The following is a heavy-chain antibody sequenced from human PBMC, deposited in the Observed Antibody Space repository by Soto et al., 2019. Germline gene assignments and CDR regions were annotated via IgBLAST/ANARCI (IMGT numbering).Heavy chain of an antibody. V-gene: IGHV3-21*01. CDR3: ARADSRGYHPGFFDY. D-gene: IGHD5-12*01. Sequence: EVQLVESGGGLVKPGGSLRLSCAASGFTFSSYSMVWVRQAPGKGLEWVSSISRSSEYIFQADSVKGRFTISRDTAKKSPYLQMNSLRVEDTAVYYCARADSRGYHPGFFDYWGQGTLVTVSS. J-gene: IGHJ4*02. CDR1: GFTFSSYS. CDR2: ISRSSEYI.